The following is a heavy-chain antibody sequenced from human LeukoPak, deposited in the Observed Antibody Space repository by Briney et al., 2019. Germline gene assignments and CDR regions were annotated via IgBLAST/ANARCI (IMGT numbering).Heavy chain of an antibody. CDR2: INPNSGGT. J-gene: IGHJ4*02. Sequence: ASVKVSCKAAGYSFTGYYMHWVRQAPGQGLEWMGWINPNSGGTNYAQKFQGRVTMTRDTSISTVYMELSRLRSDDTAVYYCAKAYYYDSSGSPGLWWGQGTLVTVSS. CDR3: AKAYYYDSSGSPGLW. V-gene: IGHV1-2*02. D-gene: IGHD3-22*01. CDR1: GYSFTGYY.